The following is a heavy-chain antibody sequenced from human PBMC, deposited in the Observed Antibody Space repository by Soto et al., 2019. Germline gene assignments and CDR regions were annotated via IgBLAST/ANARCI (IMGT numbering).Heavy chain of an antibody. J-gene: IGHJ4*02. CDR3: ARLNGVGAMLLFDY. V-gene: IGHV4-31*03. CDR2: IYYSGST. Sequence: QVQLQESGPGLVKPSQTLSLTCTVSGGSISSGGYYWSWIRQHPGKGLEWIGYIYYSGSTYYNPSLKSRVTNSVDTSKNQISLKLSSVAAADTAVYYWARLNGVGAMLLFDYWGQGTLVTVSS. CDR1: GGSISSGGYY. D-gene: IGHD1-26*01.